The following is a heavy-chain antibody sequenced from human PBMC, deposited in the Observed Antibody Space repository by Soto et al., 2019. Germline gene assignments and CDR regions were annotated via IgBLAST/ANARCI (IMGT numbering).Heavy chain of an antibody. CDR3: AREATMIVVVDDAFDI. CDR1: GGTFSSYA. Sequence: SVKVCCKASGGTFSSYAISWVRQAPGRGLEWMGGIIPIFGTANYAQKFQGRVTITADESTSTAYMELSSLRSEDTAVYYCAREATMIVVVDDAFDIWGQGTMGTVSS. V-gene: IGHV1-69*13. J-gene: IGHJ3*02. D-gene: IGHD3-22*01. CDR2: IIPIFGTA.